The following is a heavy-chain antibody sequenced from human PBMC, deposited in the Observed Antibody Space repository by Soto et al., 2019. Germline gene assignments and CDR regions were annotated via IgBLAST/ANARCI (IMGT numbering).Heavy chain of an antibody. D-gene: IGHD3-22*01. CDR1: GFTFSTYN. V-gene: IGHV3-48*02. Sequence: EVQLVDSGGGLVQPGGSLRLSCAASGFTFSTYNMNWVRQAPGKGLEWVSYISSSSSTIDYADCVKGRFIISRDNAKNSLYLRMNSLRDEDTAVYYSARSAITTIVVALFDYWGQGTLVTVSS. J-gene: IGHJ4*02. CDR3: ARSAITTIVVALFDY. CDR2: ISSSSSTI.